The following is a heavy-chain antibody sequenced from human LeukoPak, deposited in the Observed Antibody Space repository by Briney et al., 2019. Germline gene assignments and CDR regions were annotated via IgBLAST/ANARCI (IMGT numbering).Heavy chain of an antibody. Sequence: SETLSLTCTVSGGSVSSTTYYWSWIRQPPGKGLEWIASINYSGSTYYNPSLKSRVTISVDTSENQFSLKLSSVTAADTAVYYCARTLYSSSSEYGYWGQGTLVTVSS. V-gene: IGHV4-39*01. CDR3: ARTLYSSSSEYGY. D-gene: IGHD6-6*01. J-gene: IGHJ4*02. CDR2: INYSGST. CDR1: GGSVSSTTYY.